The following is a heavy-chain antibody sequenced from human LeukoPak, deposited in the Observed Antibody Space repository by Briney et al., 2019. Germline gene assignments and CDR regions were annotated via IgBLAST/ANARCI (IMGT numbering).Heavy chain of an antibody. CDR2: MSYDGSNK. V-gene: IGHV3-30-3*01. J-gene: IGHJ2*01. D-gene: IGHD4-17*01. CDR1: GFTFSSYA. CDR3: ANADYGDPWYFDL. Sequence: GGSLRLSCAASGFTFSSYAMHWVRQAPGKGLEWVAVMSYDGSNKYYADSVKGRFTISRDNSKNTLYLQMNSLRAEDTAVYYCANADYGDPWYFDLWGRGTLVTVSS.